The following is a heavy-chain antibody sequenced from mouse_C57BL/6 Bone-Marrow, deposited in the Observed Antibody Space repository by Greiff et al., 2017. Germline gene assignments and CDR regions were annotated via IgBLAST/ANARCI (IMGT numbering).Heavy chain of an antibody. Sequence: VQLQQSGAELVRPGASVKLSCTASGFNIKDDYMHWVKQRPEQGLEWIGWIDPENGDTEYASKFQGKATITADTSSTTAYLQLSSLTSEDTAVYYGTTAITTVSRGYAMDYWGQGTSVTVSS. D-gene: IGHD1-1*01. J-gene: IGHJ4*01. CDR2: IDPENGDT. CDR1: GFNIKDDY. CDR3: TTAITTVSRGYAMDY. V-gene: IGHV14-4*01.